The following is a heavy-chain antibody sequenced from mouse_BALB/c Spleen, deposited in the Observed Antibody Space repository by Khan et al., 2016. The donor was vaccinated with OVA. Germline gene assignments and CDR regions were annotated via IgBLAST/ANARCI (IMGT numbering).Heavy chain of an antibody. CDR3: ARIKKIVATYFDY. CDR1: GYTFTSSW. Sequence: QVQLQQSGAELVKAGASVKMSCKASGYTFTSSWMHWVKQRLGQGLEWFAETNPTNGRTYYNEKFKSKATLTVDKSSSTAYMLLSGPTFEDSAVYYGARIKKIVATYFDYWGQGTTLTVSS. D-gene: IGHD1-1*01. V-gene: IGHV1S81*02. CDR2: TNPTNGRT. J-gene: IGHJ2*01.